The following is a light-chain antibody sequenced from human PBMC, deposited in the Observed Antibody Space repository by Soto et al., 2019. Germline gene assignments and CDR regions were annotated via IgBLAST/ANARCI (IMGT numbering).Light chain of an antibody. CDR2: GAS. J-gene: IGKJ1*01. Sequence: EIVLTQSPGTLSLSPGERATLSCRASQSVSTNYLAWYQRKPGQAPRLLLYGASSSATDIPSRFGGSGAGTDFTFTITRLKAEDFAVYYCQQYGSSPPTFGQGTKVEIK. CDR3: QQYGSSPPT. V-gene: IGKV3-20*01. CDR1: QSVSTNY.